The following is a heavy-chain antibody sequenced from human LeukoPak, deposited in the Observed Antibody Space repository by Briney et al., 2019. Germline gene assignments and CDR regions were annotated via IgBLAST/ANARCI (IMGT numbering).Heavy chain of an antibody. CDR1: GFLFSTND. CDR3: AKAVGQWSFDL. CDR2: ISGSGDGT. V-gene: IGHV3-23*01. J-gene: IGHJ2*01. Sequence: GGPRGLSCAPPGFLFSTNDMSWVRQAPGKGRGWVSAISGSGDGTTYDDSVKGRFTISRDNSKNTLYLQMNSLRAEDTAVYYCAKAVGQWSFDLWGRGALVTVSS.